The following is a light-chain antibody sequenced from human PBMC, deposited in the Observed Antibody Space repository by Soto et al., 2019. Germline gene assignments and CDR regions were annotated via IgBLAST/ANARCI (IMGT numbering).Light chain of an antibody. V-gene: IGKV3-15*01. Sequence: EIVITQSPATLSVSPGERATLSCRASQSVSGNLAWYQQKPGQAPRLLIYGTSTRATTFPARFSGSGSGTEFTLTISSXQSEDFAVYYCQQYKDWPLTFGGGTKVDIK. CDR1: QSVSGN. CDR3: QQYKDWPLT. CDR2: GTS. J-gene: IGKJ4*01.